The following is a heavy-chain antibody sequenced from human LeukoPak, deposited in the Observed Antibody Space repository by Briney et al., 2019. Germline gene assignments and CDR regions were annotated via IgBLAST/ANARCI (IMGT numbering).Heavy chain of an antibody. CDR1: GGSISSSSYY. Sequence: SETLSLTCTVSGGSISSSSYYWGWIRQPPGKGLEWIGSIYYSGSTYYNPSLKSRVTISVDTSKNQFSLNMNSVTAADTAVYYCARHPTKWELRLSLDYWGQGTLVTVSS. D-gene: IGHD1-26*01. J-gene: IGHJ4*02. CDR3: ARHPTKWELRLSLDY. CDR2: IYYSGST. V-gene: IGHV4-39*01.